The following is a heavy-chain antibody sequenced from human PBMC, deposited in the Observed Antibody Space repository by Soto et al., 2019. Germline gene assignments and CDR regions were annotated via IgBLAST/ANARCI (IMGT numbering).Heavy chain of an antibody. CDR2: IYPGDSDT. CDR3: AGGGVRGVITRTRDYYGMDV. J-gene: IGHJ6*02. Sequence: PGESLKISCKGSGYSFTSYWIGWVRQMPGKGLEWMGIIYPGDSDTRYSPSFQGQVTISADKSISTAYLQWSSLKASDTAMYYCAGGGVRGVITRTRDYYGMDVWGQGTAVTVSS. D-gene: IGHD3-10*01. V-gene: IGHV5-51*01. CDR1: GYSFTSYW.